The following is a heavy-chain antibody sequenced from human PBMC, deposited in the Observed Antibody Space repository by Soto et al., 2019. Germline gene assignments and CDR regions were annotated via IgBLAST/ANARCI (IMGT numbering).Heavy chain of an antibody. CDR2: ITYDGSIK. CDR1: GFSFSDYA. J-gene: IGHJ4*02. Sequence: QVQLVESGGGVVQPGRSLRLSCAASGFSFSDYAMHWVRQAPGKGLEWVAIITYDGSIKYYADSVKGGFTISRDSSKNTLNLQMNSLRTEDTAVYYCARPGYCSGASCYDYLDNWGQGTLVTVSS. V-gene: IGHV3-30-3*01. D-gene: IGHD2-15*01. CDR3: ARPGYCSGASCYDYLDN.